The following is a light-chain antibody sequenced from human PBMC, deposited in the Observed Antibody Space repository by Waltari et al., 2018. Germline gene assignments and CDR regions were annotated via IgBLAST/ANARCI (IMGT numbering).Light chain of an antibody. CDR2: GAS. V-gene: IGKV3-20*01. J-gene: IGKJ1*01. Sequence: EIVLTQSPGTLSLSPGERATLSCRASQSISSSYLAWYHLKPGQAPRLRISGASSRATGIPDRFSGSGSGTDFTLTISRLEPEDSAVYYCQQYGSSPLTFGQGTKVEIK. CDR3: QQYGSSPLT. CDR1: QSISSSY.